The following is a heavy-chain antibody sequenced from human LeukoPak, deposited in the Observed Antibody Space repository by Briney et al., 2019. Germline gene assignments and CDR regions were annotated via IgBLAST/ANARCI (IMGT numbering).Heavy chain of an antibody. V-gene: IGHV1-18*01. D-gene: IGHD3-9*01. CDR2: ISAYNGNT. J-gene: IGHJ4*02. Sequence: ASVKVSCKASGYTFTSYGISWVRQAPGQGLEWMGWISAYNGNTNYAQKLQGRVTMTTDTSTSTAYMELRSLRSDDTAVYYCARARLRYFDWLFPLIDYWGQGTLVTVSS. CDR1: GYTFTSYG. CDR3: ARARLRYFDWLFPLIDY.